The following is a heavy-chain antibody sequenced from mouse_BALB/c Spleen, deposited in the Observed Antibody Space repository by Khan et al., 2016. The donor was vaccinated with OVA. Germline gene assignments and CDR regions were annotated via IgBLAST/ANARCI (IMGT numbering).Heavy chain of an antibody. Sequence: EVQLQESGGDLVKPGGSLKLSCAVSGFTFSTYGMSWVRQTPDMRLEWVATISTGGHYTYYPDSVKGRFTISRDNAMTTLYLQMSILKSDDTAIYYCSRLAYYYNSEGFAYWGQGTLVAVSA. CDR1: GFTFSTYG. CDR2: ISTGGHYT. J-gene: IGHJ3*01. V-gene: IGHV5-6*01. CDR3: SRLAYYYNSEGFAY. D-gene: IGHD1-1*01.